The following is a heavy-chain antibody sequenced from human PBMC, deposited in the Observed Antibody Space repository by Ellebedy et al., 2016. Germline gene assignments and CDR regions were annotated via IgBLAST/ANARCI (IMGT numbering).Heavy chain of an antibody. CDR1: GFTFSSYA. D-gene: IGHD5-18*01. CDR2: ISYDGSNK. Sequence: GGSLRLXXAAPGFTFSSYAMHWVRQAPGKGLEWVAVISYDGSNKYYADSVKGRFTISRDNSKNTLYLQMNSLRAEDTAVYYCARDPKGSTAMVTSDYWGQGTLVTVSS. CDR3: ARDPKGSTAMVTSDY. V-gene: IGHV3-30-3*01. J-gene: IGHJ4*02.